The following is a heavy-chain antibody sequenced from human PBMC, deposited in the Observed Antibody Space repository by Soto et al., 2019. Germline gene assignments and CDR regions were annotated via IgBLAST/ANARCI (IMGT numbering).Heavy chain of an antibody. J-gene: IGHJ4*02. V-gene: IGHV4-59*01. CDR3: ARVYCSSTSCYDY. D-gene: IGHD2-2*01. CDR1: GGSISSYY. Sequence: QVQLQESGPGLVKPSETLSLTCTVSGGSISSYYWSWIRQPPGKGLEWIGYIYYSGSTNYNPSLKSRVTISVDTSKNQCSLKLSSVTAADTAVYYCARVYCSSTSCYDYWGQGTLVTVSS. CDR2: IYYSGST.